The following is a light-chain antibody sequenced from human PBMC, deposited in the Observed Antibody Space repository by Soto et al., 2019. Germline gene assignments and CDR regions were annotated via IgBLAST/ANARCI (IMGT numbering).Light chain of an antibody. J-gene: IGKJ4*01. CDR2: GAS. V-gene: IGKV3-20*01. Sequence: IVLTQSPGTLSLSPGDRATLSCRASQSMSNSNLAWYQHKPGQAPRLLIYGASNRATGIPDRFSGSGSGTDLILSISRLEPEDFAVYYCQEFGSNFGGGTKVDIK. CDR1: QSMSNSN. CDR3: QEFGSN.